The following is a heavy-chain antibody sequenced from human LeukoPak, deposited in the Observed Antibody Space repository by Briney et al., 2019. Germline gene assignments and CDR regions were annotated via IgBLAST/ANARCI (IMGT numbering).Heavy chain of an antibody. CDR1: GYTFTSFG. V-gene: IGHV1-18*01. D-gene: IGHD3-10*01. CDR2: ISAFNGIT. CDR3: ARDRYGSGSWWDS. Sequence: ASVKVSCKASGYTFTSFGISWVRQGPGQGLEWMGWISAFNGITNYAQKVQDRINVTTDTSSSTAYMELTSLTSDDTAVYYCARDRYGSGSWWDSWGQGTLVIVSS. J-gene: IGHJ5*02.